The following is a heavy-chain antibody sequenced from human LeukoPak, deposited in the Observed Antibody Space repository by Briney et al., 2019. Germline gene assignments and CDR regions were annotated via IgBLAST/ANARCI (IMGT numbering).Heavy chain of an antibody. V-gene: IGHV3-30*04. Sequence: GGSLRLSCAASGFTFSSYAMHWVRQAPGKGLEWVAVISYDGSNKYYADSVKGRFTISRDSSKSTMYLQMNSLRADDTAVYYCAKDRIGSFPNHFDSWGQGTLVTVSS. J-gene: IGHJ4*02. CDR1: GFTFSSYA. CDR2: ISYDGSNK. CDR3: AKDRIGSFPNHFDS. D-gene: IGHD1-1*01.